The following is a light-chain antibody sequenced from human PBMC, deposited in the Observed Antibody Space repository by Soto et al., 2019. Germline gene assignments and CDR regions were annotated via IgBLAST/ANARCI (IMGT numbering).Light chain of an antibody. CDR1: QSDLYDSNNKNY. CDR2: WAS. CDR3: QQYYSLPLT. J-gene: IGKJ4*01. Sequence: DIVMSQSPDSLAASLGERATINCKSSQSDLYDSNNKNYFAWYQQKPGQPPKLLIYWASMRESGVPDRFSGSGSGTDFTLTITSLQAEDVAVYYCQQYYSLPLTFGGGTKVDI. V-gene: IGKV4-1*01.